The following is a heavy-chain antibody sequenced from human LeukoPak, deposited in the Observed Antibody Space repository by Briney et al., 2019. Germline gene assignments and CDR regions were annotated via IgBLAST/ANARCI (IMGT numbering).Heavy chain of an antibody. V-gene: IGHV4-39*07. D-gene: IGHD3-22*01. J-gene: IGHJ4*02. CDR1: GRSIRSSSYY. CDR3: ARARLDSSGRFDY. Sequence: PSETLSLTCSVSGRSIRSSSYYWGWIRQPPGKGLEWIGSIYNSGSTHYNPSLKSRVTISVDTSKNQFSLRLSSVTAADTAVYYCARARLDSSGRFDYWGQGTLVTVSS. CDR2: IYNSGST.